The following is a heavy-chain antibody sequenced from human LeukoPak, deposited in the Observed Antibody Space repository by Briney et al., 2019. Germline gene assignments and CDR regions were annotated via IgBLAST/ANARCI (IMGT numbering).Heavy chain of an antibody. V-gene: IGHV3-43*02. J-gene: IGHJ6*02. CDR1: GFAFHAFD. D-gene: IGHD5/OR15-5a*01. Sequence: GGSLRLSCAASGFAFHAFDMQWVRQAPGKGLEWVSFINRDGGKTYYADSVRGRFTIARDNSKNSLYLQMNSLRTEDTAFYYCSTWAFYHSLDAWGQGTTVTVSS. CDR3: STWAFYHSLDA. CDR2: INRDGGKT.